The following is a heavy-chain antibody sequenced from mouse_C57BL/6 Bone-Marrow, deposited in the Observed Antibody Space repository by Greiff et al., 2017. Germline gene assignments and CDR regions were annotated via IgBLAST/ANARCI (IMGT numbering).Heavy chain of an antibody. J-gene: IGHJ3*01. D-gene: IGHD1-1*01. V-gene: IGHV3-6*01. CDR1: GYSITSGYY. Sequence: EVQVVESGPGLVKPSQSLSLTCSVTGYSITSGYYWNWIRQFPGNKLEWMGYISYDGSNNYNPSLKNRISITRDTSKNQFFLQLNSVTTEDTATYYCASEGITTVVAPFAYWGQGTLVTVSA. CDR2: ISYDGSN. CDR3: ASEGITTVVAPFAY.